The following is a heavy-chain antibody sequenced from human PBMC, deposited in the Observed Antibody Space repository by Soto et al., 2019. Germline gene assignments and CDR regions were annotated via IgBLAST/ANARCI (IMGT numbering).Heavy chain of an antibody. CDR2: IYYSGST. CDR1: GGSISSGGYY. D-gene: IGHD6-13*01. V-gene: IGHV4-31*03. Sequence: SETLSLTCTVSGGSISSGGYYWSWIRQHPGKGLEWIGYIYYSGSTYYNPSLKSRVTISVDTSKNQFSLKPSSVTAADTAVYYCARVTVAAAGNNWFDPWGQGTLVTVSS. J-gene: IGHJ5*02. CDR3: ARVTVAAAGNNWFDP.